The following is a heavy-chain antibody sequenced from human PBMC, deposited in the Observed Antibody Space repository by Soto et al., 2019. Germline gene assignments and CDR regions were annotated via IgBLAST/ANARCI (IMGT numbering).Heavy chain of an antibody. D-gene: IGHD6-13*01. CDR2: IYTSGST. Sequence: PSETLSLTCTVSGGSISSYYWSWIRQPAGKGLEWIGRIYTSGSTNYNPSLKSRVTMSVDTSKNQFSLKLSSVTAADTAVYYCARTGSSSRGEWYWFDPWGQGTLVTVSS. CDR1: GGSISSYY. CDR3: ARTGSSSRGEWYWFDP. V-gene: IGHV4-4*07. J-gene: IGHJ5*02.